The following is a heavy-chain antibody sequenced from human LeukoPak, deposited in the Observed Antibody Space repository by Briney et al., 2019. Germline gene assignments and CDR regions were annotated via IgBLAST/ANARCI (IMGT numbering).Heavy chain of an antibody. Sequence: SETLSLTCTVSGGSISSSSYYWGWTRQPPGKGLEWIGSIYYSGSTYYNPSLKSRVTISVDTSKNQFSLKLSSVTAADTAVYYCASYGGYSYGQSYYFDYWGQGTLVTVSS. J-gene: IGHJ4*02. V-gene: IGHV4-39*01. CDR3: ASYGGYSYGQSYYFDY. CDR1: GGSISSSSYY. CDR2: IYYSGST. D-gene: IGHD5-18*01.